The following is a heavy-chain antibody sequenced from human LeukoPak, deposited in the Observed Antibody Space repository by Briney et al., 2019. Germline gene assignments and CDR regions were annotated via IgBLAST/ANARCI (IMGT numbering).Heavy chain of an antibody. D-gene: IGHD3/OR15-3a*01. CDR1: GFTFSWYG. CDR3: AKEGGLENYFDY. CDR2: ISYDGSNK. J-gene: IGHJ4*02. V-gene: IGHV3-30*18. Sequence: GGSLRLSCAASGFTFSWYGMHWVGQAPGKRLEWVAVISYDGSNKYYADSVKGRFTISRDNSKNTLYLQMNSLRAEDTAVYYCAKEGGLENYFDYWGQGTLVTVSS.